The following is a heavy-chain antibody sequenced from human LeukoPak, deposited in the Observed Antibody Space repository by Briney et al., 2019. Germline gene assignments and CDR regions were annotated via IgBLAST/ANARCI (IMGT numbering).Heavy chain of an antibody. J-gene: IGHJ4*02. D-gene: IGHD6-19*01. Sequence: PSETLSLTCTVSGGSISSGSYYWSWIRQPAGKGLEWIGRIYTSGSTNYNPSLKSRVTISVDTSKNQFSLNLSSVTAADMAVYYCARREGSSGWYDDYWGQGTLVTVSS. CDR3: ARREGSSGWYDDY. CDR1: GGSISSGSYY. V-gene: IGHV4-61*02. CDR2: IYTSGST.